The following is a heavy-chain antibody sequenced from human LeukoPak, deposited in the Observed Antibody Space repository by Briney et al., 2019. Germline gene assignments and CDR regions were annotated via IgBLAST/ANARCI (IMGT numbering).Heavy chain of an antibody. D-gene: IGHD1-26*01. V-gene: IGHV3-74*01. CDR3: ATGGTYFDC. Sequence: GGSLRLSCAPSGFTFRSYWMHWVRQAPGKGLVWVSRINSDGSSTSYADSVKGRFTISRDNAKNSLYLQMNSLRAEDTAVYYCATGGTYFDCWGQGTLVTVSS. CDR1: GFTFRSYW. J-gene: IGHJ4*02. CDR2: INSDGSST.